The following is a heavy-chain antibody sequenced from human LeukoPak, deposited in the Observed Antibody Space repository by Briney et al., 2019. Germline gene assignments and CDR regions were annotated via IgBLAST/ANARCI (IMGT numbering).Heavy chain of an antibody. CDR1: GFTFSSYS. V-gene: IGHV3-21*01. CDR2: ISSSSSYI. J-gene: IGHJ4*02. CDR3: AREGVYSGSYCVMYDY. Sequence: GGSLSLSCAASGFTFSSYSMNWLRQAPGKGLVWVSTISSSSSYIYYADSVRGRFTISRDNAKNSLYLQMNSLGAEGTAVYYCAREGVYSGSYCVMYDYWGQGTLVSVSS. D-gene: IGHD1-26*01.